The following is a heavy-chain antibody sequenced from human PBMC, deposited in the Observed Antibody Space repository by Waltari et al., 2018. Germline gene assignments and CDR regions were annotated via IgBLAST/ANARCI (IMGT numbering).Heavy chain of an antibody. Sequence: EVQLVESGGGLIQPGGSLRLSCAASGFTVISNYMSWVRQAPGKGREWGSVIYSSGSTDYTDSVKGRFTISRDNSKNTRYLQMNSMRAEDTAVYYCARGLTAPKGPVTSDYWGQGTLVTVSS. CDR1: GFTVISNY. V-gene: IGHV3-53*01. D-gene: IGHD4-17*01. J-gene: IGHJ4*02. CDR3: ARGLTAPKGPVTSDY. CDR2: IYSSGST.